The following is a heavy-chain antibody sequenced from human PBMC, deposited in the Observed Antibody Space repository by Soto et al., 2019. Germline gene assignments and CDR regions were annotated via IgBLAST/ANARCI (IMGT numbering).Heavy chain of an antibody. D-gene: IGHD3-3*01. CDR3: ATGVIWIGYFTVDS. J-gene: IGHJ4*02. CDR1: GDSFGNSA. CDR2: FIPVYRTL. Sequence: QVLLVQSGAEVKKPGSSVKISCKASGDSFGNSAINWVRQTPGQGLEWLGGFIPVYRTLNYAQKFQGRVTITADVSTGTAYMTLSSLASNDTAVYYCATGVIWIGYFTVDSWGQGTRVTVSS. V-gene: IGHV1-69*01.